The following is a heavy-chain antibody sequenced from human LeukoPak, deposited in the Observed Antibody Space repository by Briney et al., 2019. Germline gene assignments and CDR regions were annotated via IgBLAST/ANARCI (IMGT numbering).Heavy chain of an antibody. CDR3: ARGPVTIFGVVTIDY. V-gene: IGHV1-18*01. Sequence: GASVKVSCKASGYTFTSYGISWVRQAPGQGLEWMGWISAYNGNTNYAQKLQGRVTMTTDTSTSTAYMELRSLRSDDTAVYYCARGPVTIFGVVTIDYWGQGTLVSVSS. CDR1: GYTFTSYG. CDR2: ISAYNGNT. J-gene: IGHJ4*02. D-gene: IGHD3-3*01.